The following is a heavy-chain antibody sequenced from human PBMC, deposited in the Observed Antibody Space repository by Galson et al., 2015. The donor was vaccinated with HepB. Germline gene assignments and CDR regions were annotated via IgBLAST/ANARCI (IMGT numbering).Heavy chain of an antibody. Sequence: EWVAVISCDGSNKYYADSVKGRFTISRDNSKNTLYLRMNSLRAEDTAVYYCARDYASSWYFNHYYGMDVWGQGTTVTVSS. CDR2: ISCDGSNK. D-gene: IGHD6-13*01. V-gene: IGHV3-30*04. J-gene: IGHJ6*02. CDR3: ARDYASSWYFNHYYGMDV.